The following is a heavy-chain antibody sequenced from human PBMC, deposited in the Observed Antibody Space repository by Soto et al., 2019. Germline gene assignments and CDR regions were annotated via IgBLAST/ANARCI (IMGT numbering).Heavy chain of an antibody. D-gene: IGHD3-22*01. CDR3: ARSYYYDSSGYYLDY. J-gene: IGHJ4*02. CDR2: IYYSGST. Sequence: SETLSLTCTVSGGSISSYYWSWIRQPPGKGLEWIGYIYYSGSTNYNPFLKSRVTISVDTSKNQFSLKLSSVTAADTAVYYCARSYYYDSSGYYLDYWGQGTLVTVSS. V-gene: IGHV4-59*08. CDR1: GGSISSYY.